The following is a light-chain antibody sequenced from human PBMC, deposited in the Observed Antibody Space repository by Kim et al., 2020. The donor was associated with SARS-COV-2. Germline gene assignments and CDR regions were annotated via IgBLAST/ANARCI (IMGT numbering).Light chain of an antibody. CDR1: SSDVGGYNR. V-gene: IGLV2-18*02. CDR2: GVT. J-gene: IGLJ3*02. Sequence: GQPVTISCTGTSSDVGGYNRVSWYRQSPGSAPKLVIYGVTSRPSGVPDRFSGSKSGNTASLTISGLQAEDEADYYCSSYTSSSTLVFGGGTQLTV. CDR3: SSYTSSSTLV.